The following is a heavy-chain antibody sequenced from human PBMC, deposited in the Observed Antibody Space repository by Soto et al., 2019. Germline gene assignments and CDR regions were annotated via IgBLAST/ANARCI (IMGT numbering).Heavy chain of an antibody. CDR1: GGSISSSNW. Sequence: PSETLSLTCAVSGGSISSSNWWSWVRQPPGKGLEWIGEIYHSGSTNYNPSLKSRVTISVDKSKNQFSLKLSSVTAADTAVYYCARVHSGSYLGGDYYYGMDVWGQGTTVTVSS. J-gene: IGHJ6*02. D-gene: IGHD1-26*01. V-gene: IGHV4-4*02. CDR3: ARVHSGSYLGGDYYYGMDV. CDR2: IYHSGST.